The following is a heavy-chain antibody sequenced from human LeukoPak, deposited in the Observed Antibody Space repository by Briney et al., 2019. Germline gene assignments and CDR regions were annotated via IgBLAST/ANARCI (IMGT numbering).Heavy chain of an antibody. J-gene: IGHJ5*02. CDR1: GGSISSYY. CDR2: IYTSGST. D-gene: IGHD2-2*02. Sequence: SETLSLTCTVSGGSISSYYWGWIRQPAGKGLEWIGRIYTSGSTNYNPSLKSRVTMSVDTSKTQFSLKLSSVTATDTAVYYCARDNCSSTSCYKGWFDPWGQGTLVTVSS. V-gene: IGHV4-4*07. CDR3: ARDNCSSTSCYKGWFDP.